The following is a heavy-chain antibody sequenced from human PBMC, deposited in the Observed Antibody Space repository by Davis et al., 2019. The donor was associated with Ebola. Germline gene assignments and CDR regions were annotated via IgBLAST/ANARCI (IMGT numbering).Heavy chain of an antibody. CDR3: ARANTLRLLYSSSYRFDY. D-gene: IGHD6-6*01. V-gene: IGHV1-46*01. CDR1: GYTFTSYG. CDR2: INPSGGST. J-gene: IGHJ4*02. Sequence: AASVKVSCKASGYTFTSYGISWVRQAPGQGLEWMGIINPSGGSTSYAQKFQGRVTITADKSTSTAYMELSSLRSEDTAVYYCARANTLRLLYSSSYRFDYWGQGTLVTVSS.